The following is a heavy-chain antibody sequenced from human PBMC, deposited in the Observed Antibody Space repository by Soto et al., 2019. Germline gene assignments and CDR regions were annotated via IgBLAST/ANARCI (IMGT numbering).Heavy chain of an antibody. CDR3: ARSFGVAAAGPFDY. Sequence: ASVKVSCKASGYIFTSYYIHWVRQAPGQGLEWMGWINPFDGSRMFAQSFQGRVTMTRDTSTSTVYMEVSSLRSEDTAVYYCARSFGVAAAGPFDYWGQGTLVTVSS. D-gene: IGHD6-13*01. J-gene: IGHJ4*02. V-gene: IGHV1-46*01. CDR2: INPFDGSR. CDR1: GYIFTSYY.